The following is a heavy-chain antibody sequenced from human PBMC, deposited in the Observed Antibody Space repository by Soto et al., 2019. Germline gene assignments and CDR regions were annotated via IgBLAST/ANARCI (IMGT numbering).Heavy chain of an antibody. V-gene: IGHV3-11*06. Sequence: GESLKISCAASGFTFSDYYMSWIRQAPGKGLEWVSYISSSSSHTYYADSLKGRFTISRDNARNSLSLQMNSLRAEDTAVYFCARARYSSSWYGGAFDIWGQGTMVTVSS. CDR2: ISSSSSHT. CDR3: ARARYSSSWYGGAFDI. D-gene: IGHD6-13*01. J-gene: IGHJ3*02. CDR1: GFTFSDYY.